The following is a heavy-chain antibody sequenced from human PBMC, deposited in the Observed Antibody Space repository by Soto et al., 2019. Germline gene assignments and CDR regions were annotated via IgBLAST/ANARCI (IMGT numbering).Heavy chain of an antibody. Sequence: QITLKESGPTLVKPTQNLTLTCTFSGFSLPTDRVGVGWIRQPPGKALEWLAVIYWDDTKTYKPSLKSRLTITKDTSKTQVALTMTDLDPLDTATYYLAHAYGGRSLYWCQGTLVTVS. D-gene: IGHD1-26*01. CDR2: IYWDDTK. CDR1: GFSLPTDRVG. J-gene: IGHJ4*02. CDR3: AHAYGGRSLY. V-gene: IGHV2-5*02.